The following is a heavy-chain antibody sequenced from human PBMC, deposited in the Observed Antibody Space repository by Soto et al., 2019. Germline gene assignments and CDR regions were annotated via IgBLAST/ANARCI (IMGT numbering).Heavy chain of an antibody. CDR3: ARGKYSGSYYDWFDP. J-gene: IGHJ5*02. V-gene: IGHV4-59*01. D-gene: IGHD1-26*01. CDR1: GGSISTYY. Sequence: QVQLQESGPGLVKPSETLSLTCTVSGGSISTYYWSWIRQPPGKGLEWIGYIYYSGTTNYNPSPKSRVTISVDTSKNQFSLKLSSVTAADTAVYYCARGKYSGSYYDWFDPWGQGTLVTVSS. CDR2: IYYSGTT.